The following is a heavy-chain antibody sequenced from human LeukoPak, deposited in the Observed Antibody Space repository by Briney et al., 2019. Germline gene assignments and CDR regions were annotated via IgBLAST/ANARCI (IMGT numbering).Heavy chain of an antibody. V-gene: IGHV4-30-4*01. J-gene: IGHJ3*02. D-gene: IGHD3-22*01. Sequence: SETLSLTCTVSGGSISSGDYYWSWIRQPPGKGLEWIGYIYYSGSTYYNPSLKSRVTISVDTSKNQFSLKLSSVTAADMAVYYCAREYYYDSSGYHHDAFDIWGQGTMVTVSS. CDR3: AREYYYDSSGYHHDAFDI. CDR1: GGSISSGDYY. CDR2: IYYSGST.